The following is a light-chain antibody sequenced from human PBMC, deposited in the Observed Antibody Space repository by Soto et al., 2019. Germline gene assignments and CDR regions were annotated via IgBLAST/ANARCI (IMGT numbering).Light chain of an antibody. V-gene: IGLV2-23*01. J-gene: IGLJ1*01. Sequence: QSALTQPASVSGSPGQSITISCTGTSSDVGSYNLVSWYQQYPGKAPKLMIYEGSKRPSGVSNRFSGSKSGSTASLTISGLQAEDEADYYCCSYARGGAYVFGTRTKLTVL. CDR3: CSYARGGAYV. CDR2: EGS. CDR1: SSDVGSYNL.